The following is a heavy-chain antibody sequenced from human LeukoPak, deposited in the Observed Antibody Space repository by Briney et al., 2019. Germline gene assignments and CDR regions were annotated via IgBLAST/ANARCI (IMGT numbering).Heavy chain of an antibody. Sequence: PGGPLTLSCGASVFTFRSYIMMWLPQAPGKGLEWVSSITTSSSYIYYADSVKGRFTISRHNAKNSLYLQKNSVTVDDTAVYYCARGYCSGCSCYSVDAFDIWGQGTMVTVSS. CDR1: VFTFRSYI. V-gene: IGHV3-21*01. CDR3: ARGYCSGCSCYSVDAFDI. CDR2: ITTSSSYI. J-gene: IGHJ3*02. D-gene: IGHD2-15*01.